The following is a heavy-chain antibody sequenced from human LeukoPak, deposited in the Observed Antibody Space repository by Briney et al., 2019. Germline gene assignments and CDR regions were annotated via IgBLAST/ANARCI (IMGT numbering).Heavy chain of an antibody. D-gene: IGHD1-26*01. CDR2: ISSSSSTI. J-gene: IGHJ6*03. CDR1: GFTFSSYS. Sequence: GGSLRLSCAASGFTFSSYSMNWVRQAPGKGLEWVSYISSSSSTIYYADSVKGRFTISRDNAKNSLYLQMNSLRAEDTAVYYCARDQGAGSYPYYYYMDVWGKGTTVTVSS. V-gene: IGHV3-48*04. CDR3: ARDQGAGSYPYYYYMDV.